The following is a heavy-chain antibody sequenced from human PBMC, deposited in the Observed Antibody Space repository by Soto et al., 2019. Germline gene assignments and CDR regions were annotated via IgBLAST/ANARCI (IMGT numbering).Heavy chain of an antibody. V-gene: IGHV4-39*01. Sequence: SETLSLTCTVSGGSISSSSYYWGWIRQPPGKGLEWIGSIYYSGSTYYNPSLKSRVTISVDTSKNQFSLKLSSVTAADTAVYYCASPMVRGVVFYWGQGTLVTVSS. D-gene: IGHD3-10*01. CDR1: GGSISSSSYY. CDR2: IYYSGST. J-gene: IGHJ4*02. CDR3: ASPMVRGVVFY.